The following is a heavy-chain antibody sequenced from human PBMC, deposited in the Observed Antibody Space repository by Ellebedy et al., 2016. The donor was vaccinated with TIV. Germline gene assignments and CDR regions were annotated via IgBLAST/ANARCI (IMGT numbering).Heavy chain of an antibody. V-gene: IGHV3-7*04. J-gene: IGHJ3*02. CDR3: ARNTVEVADGDCFDM. CDR2: IKYDEIES. Sequence: PGGSLRLSCAASGFSFSSFWMGWIPQAPGKGLEWVAHIKYDEIESYHADSVKGRFIISRDNARKTLYLQMNGLRVDDTALYFCARNTVEVADGDCFDMWGQGTMVTVSS. CDR1: GFSFSSFW. D-gene: IGHD2-2*01.